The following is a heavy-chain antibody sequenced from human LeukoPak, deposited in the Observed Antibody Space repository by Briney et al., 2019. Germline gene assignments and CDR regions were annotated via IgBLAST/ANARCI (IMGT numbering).Heavy chain of an antibody. Sequence: PGGSLRLSCAASGFTFSSYAMSWVRQAPGKGLEWVSAISGSGGSTYYADSVKGRFTISRDNSKNTLYLQMTSLRAEDTAVYYCAKEGGVAVAGRIDYWGQGTLVTVSS. J-gene: IGHJ4*02. CDR2: ISGSGGST. D-gene: IGHD6-19*01. CDR3: AKEGGVAVAGRIDY. V-gene: IGHV3-23*01. CDR1: GFTFSSYA.